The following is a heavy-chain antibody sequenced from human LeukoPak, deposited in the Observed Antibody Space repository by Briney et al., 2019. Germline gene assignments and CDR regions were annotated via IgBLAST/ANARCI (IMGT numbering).Heavy chain of an antibody. CDR3: ARDFRGYFDY. D-gene: IGHD3-10*01. CDR1: GFNYNSYS. Sequence: GGSLRLSCVASGFNYNSYSMHWVRQAPGKGLEWVAVMSYDGSNPYYADSVRGRFTISRDNSNNALYLQMNSLRAEDTAVYYCARDFRGYFDYWGQGTLVTVSS. V-gene: IGHV3-30*04. J-gene: IGHJ4*02. CDR2: MSYDGSNP.